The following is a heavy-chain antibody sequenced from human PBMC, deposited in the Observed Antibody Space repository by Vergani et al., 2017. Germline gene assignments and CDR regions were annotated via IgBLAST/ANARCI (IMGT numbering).Heavy chain of an antibody. J-gene: IGHJ4*02. CDR3: AKARHIVVVTAPFDY. V-gene: IGHV3-73*01. CDR2: IRSKANSYAT. D-gene: IGHD2-21*02. Sequence: EVQLVESGGGLVQPGGSLKLSCAASGFSFSGSAMHWVRQASGRGLEWVGRIRSKANSYATVYAASVKGRFTISRDDSKNTAYLQMNSLKTEDTAVYYCAKARHIVVVTAPFDYWGQGTLVTVSS. CDR1: GFSFSGSA.